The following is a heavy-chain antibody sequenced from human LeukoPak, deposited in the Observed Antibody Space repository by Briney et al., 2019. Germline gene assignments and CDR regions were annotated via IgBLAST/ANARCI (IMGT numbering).Heavy chain of an antibody. J-gene: IGHJ4*02. CDR3: ARDEDAAAGLVFDY. V-gene: IGHV3-21*01. D-gene: IGHD6-13*01. Sequence: GGSLRLSCAASGFTFSFYAMSWVRQAPGKGLEWVSSISSSSSYIYYADSVKGRFTISRDNAKNSLYLQMNSLRAEDTAVYYCARDEDAAAGLVFDYWGQGTLVTVSS. CDR2: ISSSSSYI. CDR1: GFTFSFYA.